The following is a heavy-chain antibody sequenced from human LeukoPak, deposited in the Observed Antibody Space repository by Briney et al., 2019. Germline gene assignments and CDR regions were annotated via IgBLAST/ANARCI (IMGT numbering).Heavy chain of an antibody. CDR2: FDPEDGEA. D-gene: IGHD5-12*01. V-gene: IGHV1-24*01. Sequence: GASVKVSCKVSGYTLTELSMHWVRQAPGKGLEWMGGFDPEDGEAIYAQKFQGRVTMTEDTSTDTAYMELSSLRSEDTAVYYCATGRGSGYGLYYFDYWGQGTLVTVSS. CDR1: GYTLTELS. J-gene: IGHJ4*02. CDR3: ATGRGSGYGLYYFDY.